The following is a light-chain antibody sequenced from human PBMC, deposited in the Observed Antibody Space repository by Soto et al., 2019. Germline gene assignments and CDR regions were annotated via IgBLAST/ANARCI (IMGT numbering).Light chain of an antibody. Sequence: DIQMTQSPSSLSASVGDRVTITCRASQGISNYLAWYQQKPGKVPKLLIYAASTLQSGVPSRFSGSGSGTVFTLTISSLQPEDVATYYCQKYNSALSWTFGQGTKVEIK. CDR3: QKYNSALSWT. CDR1: QGISNY. V-gene: IGKV1-27*01. CDR2: AAS. J-gene: IGKJ1*01.